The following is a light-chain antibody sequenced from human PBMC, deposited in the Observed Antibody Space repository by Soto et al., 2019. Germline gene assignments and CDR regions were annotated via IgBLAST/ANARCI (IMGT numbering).Light chain of an antibody. CDR3: QTWNTGLLT. V-gene: IGLV4-69*01. CDR2: VSSDGSH. J-gene: IGLJ2*01. CDR1: SGHSRYT. Sequence: QSVLTQLPSASASLGASVTLTCSLSSGHSRYTIAWHQQQPEKGPRYLMKVSSDGSHVKGDGIPDRCSGSSSGAERYLTISSLQSEDEADYYCQTWNTGLLTFGGGTKLTVL.